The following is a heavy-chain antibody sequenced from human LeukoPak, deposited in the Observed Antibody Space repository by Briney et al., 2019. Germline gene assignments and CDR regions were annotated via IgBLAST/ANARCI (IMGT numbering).Heavy chain of an antibody. CDR2: IIVSGGST. CDR1: GFTFSSYA. Sequence: PGGSLRLSCAASGFTFSSYAMNWVRQAPGKGLEWVSAIIVSGGSTYYADSVKGRFTISRHNSKNTLYLQMNSLRAEDTAVYYCAKRGYLDYWGEGTLVTVSS. V-gene: IGHV3-23*01. D-gene: IGHD5-12*01. J-gene: IGHJ4*02. CDR3: AKRGYLDY.